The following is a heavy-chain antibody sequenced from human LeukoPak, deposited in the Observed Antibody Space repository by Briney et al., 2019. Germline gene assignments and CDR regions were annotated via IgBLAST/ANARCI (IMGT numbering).Heavy chain of an antibody. D-gene: IGHD6-19*01. CDR3: ARDGQWLAQGVLDY. J-gene: IGHJ4*02. Sequence: GASVKVSCKASGGTLSSYAISWVRQAPGQGLEWMGGIIPIFGTANYALKFQGRVTITADESTSTAYMELSSLRSEDTAVYYCARDGQWLAQGVLDYWGQGTLVTVSS. V-gene: IGHV1-69*13. CDR1: GGTLSSYA. CDR2: IIPIFGTA.